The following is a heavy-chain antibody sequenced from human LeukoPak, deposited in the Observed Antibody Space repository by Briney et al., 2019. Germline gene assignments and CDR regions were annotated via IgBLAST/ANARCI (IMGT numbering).Heavy chain of an antibody. V-gene: IGHV3-20*04. J-gene: IGHJ3*02. CDR2: INWNGGRT. D-gene: IGHD3-22*01. Sequence: TGGSLRLSCAASGFTFADYGMTWVRQVPGKGLEWVSGINWNGGRTGYADSVKGRFTISRDNAKNSLYLQMNSLRADDTAFYYCARGSNYHDSSGYYTFDIWGQGTMVIVSS. CDR3: ARGSNYHDSSGYYTFDI. CDR1: GFTFADYG.